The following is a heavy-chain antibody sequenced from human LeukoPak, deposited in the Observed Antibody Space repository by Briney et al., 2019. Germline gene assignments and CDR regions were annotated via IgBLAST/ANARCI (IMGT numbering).Heavy chain of an antibody. CDR1: GFTFTTYA. J-gene: IGHJ3*01. V-gene: IGHV3-23*01. CDR3: AKDLALAGTGGGFDV. D-gene: IGHD6-19*01. CDR2: ISGDGDKA. Sequence: GGSLRLSCAAPGFTFTTYAINWVRQAPGKGLEWVSGISGDGDKAYYADSVKGRFTISRDNSKNTVSLQMSSLRGEDTALYYCAKDLALAGTGGGFDVWGQGTRVAVSS.